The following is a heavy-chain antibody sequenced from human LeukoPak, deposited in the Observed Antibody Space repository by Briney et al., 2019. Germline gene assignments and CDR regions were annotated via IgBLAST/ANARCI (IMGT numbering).Heavy chain of an antibody. Sequence: SVKVFCKASGGTFSSYAISWVRQAPGQGLEWMGGIIPIFGTANYAQKFQGRVTITADESTSTAYMELSSLRSEDTAVYYCARVGGLDYYDSSGYLDYWGQGTLVTVSS. CDR3: ARVGGLDYYDSSGYLDY. D-gene: IGHD3-22*01. CDR1: GGTFSSYA. J-gene: IGHJ4*02. V-gene: IGHV1-69*13. CDR2: IIPIFGTA.